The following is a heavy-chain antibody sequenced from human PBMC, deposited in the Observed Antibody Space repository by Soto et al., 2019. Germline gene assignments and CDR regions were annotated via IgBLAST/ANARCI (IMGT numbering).Heavy chain of an antibody. CDR3: ARMDIVVVPAAIEPGGPDY. J-gene: IGHJ4*02. CDR2: IYHSGST. D-gene: IGHD2-2*02. Sequence: SETLSLTCAVSGYSISSGYYWGWIRQPSGKGLEWIGSIYHSGSTYYNPSLKSRVTISVDTSKNQFSLKLSSVTAADTAVYYCARMDIVVVPAAIEPGGPDYWGQGTLVTVSS. CDR1: GYSISSGYY. V-gene: IGHV4-38-2*01.